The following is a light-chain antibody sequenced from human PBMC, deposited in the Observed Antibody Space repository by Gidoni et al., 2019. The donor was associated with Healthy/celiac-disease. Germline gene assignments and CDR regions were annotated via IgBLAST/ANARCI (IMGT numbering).Light chain of an antibody. V-gene: IGKV1-39*01. CDR3: HQRYSTLGFT. Sequence: DIQMTQSPSSLSASVGDRVTITCRASHSISSYLDWYQQKPGKAPKLLIYAASSLQSGVPSRFSGSGSGTDFTLPISSLEPEDFATYYCHQRYSTLGFTFGPGTKVDIK. CDR2: AAS. CDR1: HSISSY. J-gene: IGKJ3*01.